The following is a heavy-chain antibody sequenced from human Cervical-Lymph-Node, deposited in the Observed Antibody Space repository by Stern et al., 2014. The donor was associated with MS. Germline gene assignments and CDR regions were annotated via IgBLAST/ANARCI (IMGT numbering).Heavy chain of an antibody. Sequence: QVQLVQSGGGVDQPGRSLRLSCAASGFAFPRYALHWVRQAPGQGLEWVALISYDGRDKYYTDSVKGRFTVSRDNSNNTVDLEMNSLRLEDTAVYYCAKGGSGSYLDWGQGSLVTVSS. CDR3: AKGGSGSYLD. D-gene: IGHD1-26*01. J-gene: IGHJ4*02. CDR2: ISYDGRDK. V-gene: IGHV3-30*10. CDR1: GFAFPRYA.